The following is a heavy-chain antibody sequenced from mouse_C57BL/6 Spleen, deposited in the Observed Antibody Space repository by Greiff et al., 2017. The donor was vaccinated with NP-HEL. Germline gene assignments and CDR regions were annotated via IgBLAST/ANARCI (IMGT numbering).Heavy chain of an antibody. J-gene: IGHJ4*01. D-gene: IGHD1-1*01. CDR1: GFSINSDCY. CDR2: TFYSGIT. V-gene: IGHV3-3*01. Sequence: EVQVVESGPSLVRPSQTLSLTCTVTGFSINSDCYWIWIRQFPGNKLEYIRYTFYSGITYYNTSLESRTYITRDTSKNQFSLKLSSVTTEDTATYYCARGYYYGSSYAMDYWGQGTSVTVSS. CDR3: ARGYYYGSSYAMDY.